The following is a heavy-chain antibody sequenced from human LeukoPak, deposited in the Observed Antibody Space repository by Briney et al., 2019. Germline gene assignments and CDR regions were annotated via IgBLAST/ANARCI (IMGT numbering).Heavy chain of an antibody. D-gene: IGHD3-3*01. Sequence: ASVKVSCKASGYTFTSYGISWVRQAPGQGLEWMGWIGAYNGNTNHAQKLQGRVTMTTDTSTSTAYMELRSLRSDDTAVYYCARDQRGLRCLEWLGVDWFDPWGQGTLVTVSS. V-gene: IGHV1-18*01. CDR3: ARDQRGLRCLEWLGVDWFDP. CDR1: GYTFTSYG. J-gene: IGHJ5*02. CDR2: IGAYNGNT.